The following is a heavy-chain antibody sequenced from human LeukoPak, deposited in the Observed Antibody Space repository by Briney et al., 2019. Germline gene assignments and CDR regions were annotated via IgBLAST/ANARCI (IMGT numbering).Heavy chain of an antibody. J-gene: IGHJ4*02. D-gene: IGHD3-3*01. CDR3: AKESLGDFWSGYLGYDY. CDR2: ISGSGGST. Sequence: GGSLRLSCAASGFTFSSYAMSWVRQAPGKGLEWVSAISGSGGSTYYADSVKGRFTISRDNSKNTLYLQMNSLRAEDTAVYYCAKESLGDFWSGYLGYDYWGQGTLVTVSS. V-gene: IGHV3-23*01. CDR1: GFTFSSYA.